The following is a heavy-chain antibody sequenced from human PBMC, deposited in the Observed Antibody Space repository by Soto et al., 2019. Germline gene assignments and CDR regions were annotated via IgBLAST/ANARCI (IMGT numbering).Heavy chain of an antibody. Sequence: ASVKVSCKVSGYTLTELSMHWVRQAPGKGLEWMGGFDPEDGETIYAQKFQGRVTMTEDTSTDTAYMGLSSLRSEDTAVYYCATPVGATVVGYYGMDVWGQGTTVTVSS. D-gene: IGHD1-26*01. CDR3: ATPVGATVVGYYGMDV. CDR1: GYTLTELS. J-gene: IGHJ6*02. V-gene: IGHV1-24*01. CDR2: FDPEDGET.